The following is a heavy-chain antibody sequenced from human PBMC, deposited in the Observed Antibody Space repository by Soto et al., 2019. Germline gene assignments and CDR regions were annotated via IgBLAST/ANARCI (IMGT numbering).Heavy chain of an antibody. CDR2: IIPILGIA. Sequence: SVKVSCKASGGTFSSYTISWVRQAPGQGLEWMGRIIPILGIANYAQKFQGRVMITADKSTSTAYMELSSLRSEDTAVYYCASVWAGWDAFDIWGQGTMVTVSS. J-gene: IGHJ3*02. V-gene: IGHV1-69*02. CDR1: GGTFSSYT. D-gene: IGHD3-16*01. CDR3: ASVWAGWDAFDI.